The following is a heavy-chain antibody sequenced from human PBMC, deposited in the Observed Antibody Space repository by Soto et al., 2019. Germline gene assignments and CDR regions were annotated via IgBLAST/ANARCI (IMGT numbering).Heavy chain of an antibody. CDR1: GGTFSSYA. D-gene: IGHD3-22*01. V-gene: IGHV1-69*06. Sequence: VKVSCKASGGTFSSYAISWVRQAPGQGLEWMGGIIPIFGTANYAQKFQGRVTITADKSTSTAYMELSSLRSEDTAVYYCASCYYYDSSGYPASYYYGMDVWGQGTTVTVSS. CDR2: IIPIFGTA. CDR3: ASCYYYDSSGYPASYYYGMDV. J-gene: IGHJ6*02.